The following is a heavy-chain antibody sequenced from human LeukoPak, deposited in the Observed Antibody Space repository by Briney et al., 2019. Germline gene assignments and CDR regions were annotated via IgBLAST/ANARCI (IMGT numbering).Heavy chain of an antibody. CDR1: GHIFTVDS. D-gene: IGHD2-15*01. V-gene: IGHV1-2*02. CDR2: IHLNGGGT. Sequence: ASVKVSCTASGHIFTVDSVHWVRQAPGQGLEWMGWIHLNGGGTYRAQTFQDRVTLTKGTSLSTAYMEPNSLTSDDTAVYFCATAQHCSGGTCHAWTDAFHVWGQGTRVTVSS. J-gene: IGHJ3*01. CDR3: ATAQHCSGGTCHAWTDAFHV.